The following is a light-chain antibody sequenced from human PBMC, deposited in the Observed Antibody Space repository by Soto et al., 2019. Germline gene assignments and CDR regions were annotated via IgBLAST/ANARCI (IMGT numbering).Light chain of an antibody. J-gene: IGKJ5*01. V-gene: IGKV3-15*01. CDR2: GAS. CDR1: QSVSSN. Sequence: IVMTQSPSTLSVSPVERAPLSCSASQSVSSNLAWYQQKPGQAPRLLIYGASTRATGIPARFSGSGSGTEFTLTISSLQSEDFAVYYCQQYNNWPSITFGQGTRLEI. CDR3: QQYNNWPSIT.